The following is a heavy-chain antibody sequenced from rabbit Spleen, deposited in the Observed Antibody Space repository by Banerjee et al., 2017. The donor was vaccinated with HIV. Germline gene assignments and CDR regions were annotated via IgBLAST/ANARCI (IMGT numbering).Heavy chain of an antibody. CDR2: INAITGKA. V-gene: IGHV1S45*01. CDR3: ARDLVGVIGWNFYL. D-gene: IGHD1-1*01. J-gene: IGHJ4*01. CDR1: GFSFSNKAV. Sequence: QEQLVESGGGLVQPEGSLTLTCKASGFSFSNKAVMCWVRQAPGKGLEWIACINAITGKAVYASWAKGRFTISRTSSTTVTLRMTSLTAADRAAYFCARDLVGVIGWNFYLWGQGTLVTVS.